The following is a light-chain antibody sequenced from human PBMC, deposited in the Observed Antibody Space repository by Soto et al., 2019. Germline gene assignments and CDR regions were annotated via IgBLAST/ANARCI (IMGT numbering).Light chain of an antibody. V-gene: IGLV7-46*01. CDR1: TGAVTSGHY. Sequence: QAVVTQEPSLTVSPGGTVSLTFASSTGAVTSGHYPHWFQQKPGQAHRTLIYDTSKTHSWTPARFSGSLLGGTAALTLSGVQPEDEAEYYCLLAYSGGRRIFGGGAKRTVL. CDR3: LLAYSGGRRI. J-gene: IGLJ2*01. CDR2: DTS.